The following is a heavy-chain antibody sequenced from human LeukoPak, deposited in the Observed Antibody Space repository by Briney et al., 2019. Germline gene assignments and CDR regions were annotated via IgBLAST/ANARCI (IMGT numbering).Heavy chain of an antibody. Sequence: ASVKVSCKASGYTFTGYYMHWVRQAPGQGLEWMGWINPNSGGTNYAQEFQGRVTMTRDTSISTAYMELSRLRSDDTAVYYCARRFWSGYSDYWGPGTLVTVSS. CDR3: ARRFWSGYSDY. V-gene: IGHV1-2*02. J-gene: IGHJ4*02. D-gene: IGHD3-3*01. CDR1: GYTFTGYY. CDR2: INPNSGGT.